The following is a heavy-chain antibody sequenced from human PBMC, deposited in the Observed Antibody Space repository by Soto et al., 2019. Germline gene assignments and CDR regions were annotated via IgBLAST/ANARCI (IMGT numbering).Heavy chain of an antibody. Sequence: SETLSLTCTVSGGSISSYYWSWIRQPPGKGLEWIGYIYYSGSTNYNPSLKSRVTISVDTSKNQFSLKLSSVTAADTAVYYCARHGDYGDYADYYYYYGMDVWGQGTTVTVSS. D-gene: IGHD4-17*01. CDR3: ARHGDYGDYADYYYYYGMDV. CDR1: GGSISSYY. J-gene: IGHJ6*02. CDR2: IYYSGST. V-gene: IGHV4-59*08.